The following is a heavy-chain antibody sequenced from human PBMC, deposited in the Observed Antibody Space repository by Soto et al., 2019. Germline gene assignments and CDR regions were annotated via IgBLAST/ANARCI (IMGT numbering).Heavy chain of an antibody. CDR2: FDPEDGET. Sequence: ASVKVSCKVSGYTLTELSMHWVRQAPGKGLEWMGGFDPEDGETIYAQKIQGRVTMTEDTSTDTAYMELSSLRSEDTAVYYCATATLSLRYFDWSYWGQGTLVTVPQ. V-gene: IGHV1-24*01. D-gene: IGHD3-9*01. J-gene: IGHJ4*02. CDR1: GYTLTELS. CDR3: ATATLSLRYFDWSY.